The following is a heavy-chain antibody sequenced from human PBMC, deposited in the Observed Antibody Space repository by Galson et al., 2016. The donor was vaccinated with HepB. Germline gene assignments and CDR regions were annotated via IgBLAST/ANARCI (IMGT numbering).Heavy chain of an antibody. Sequence: SVKVSCKASGYTFTSYVIHWVRQAPGQRLECMGWINGGNGNTKSSEKFQGRVTITRDTVANTAYMELTSLKSEDTAVYNCASASFIEYRKTRSEDAFDIWGQGTMVTVSS. D-gene: IGHD2/OR15-2a*01. J-gene: IGHJ3*02. CDR3: ASASFIEYRKTRSEDAFDI. CDR2: INGGNGNT. V-gene: IGHV1-3*01. CDR1: GYTFTSYV.